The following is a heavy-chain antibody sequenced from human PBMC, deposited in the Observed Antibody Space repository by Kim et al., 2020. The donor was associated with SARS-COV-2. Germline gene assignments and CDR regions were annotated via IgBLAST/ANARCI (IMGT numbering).Heavy chain of an antibody. D-gene: IGHD2-21*02. V-gene: IGHV4-39*01. Sequence: SETLSLTCTVSGGSISSSSYYWGWIRQPPGKGLEWIGSIYYSGSTYYNPSLKSRVTISVDTSKNQFSLKLSSVTAADTAVYYCASLAYCGGDCNYDAFDIWGQGTMVTVSS. CDR3: ASLAYCGGDCNYDAFDI. CDR2: IYYSGST. CDR1: GGSISSSSYY. J-gene: IGHJ3*02.